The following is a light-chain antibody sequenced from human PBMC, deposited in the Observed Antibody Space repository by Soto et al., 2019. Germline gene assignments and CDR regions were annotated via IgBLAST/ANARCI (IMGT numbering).Light chain of an antibody. CDR3: QQYGCSPPT. CDR2: GAS. Sequence: EIVLTQSPGTLSLSPGERATLSCRASQSVSKNFLAWYQQKPGQAPRLLINGASSRATGIPDRFSGSGSGTDFSLTIDRLEPEDFAVYFCQQYGCSPPTFGGGTKVAIK. V-gene: IGKV3-20*01. J-gene: IGKJ4*01. CDR1: QSVSKNF.